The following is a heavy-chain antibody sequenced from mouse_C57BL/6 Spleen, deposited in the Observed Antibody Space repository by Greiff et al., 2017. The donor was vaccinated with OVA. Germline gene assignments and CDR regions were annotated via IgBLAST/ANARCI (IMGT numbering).Heavy chain of an antibody. V-gene: IGHV1-15*01. CDR3: TRYVYYVGYYFDY. Sequence: QVHVKQSGAELVRPGASVTLSCKASGYTFTDYEMHWVKQTPVHGLEWIGAIDPETGGTAYNQKFKGKAILTADKSSSTAYMELRSLTSEDSAVYYCTRYVYYVGYYFDYWGQGTTLTVSS. J-gene: IGHJ2*01. D-gene: IGHD2-3*01. CDR2: IDPETGGT. CDR1: GYTFTDYE.